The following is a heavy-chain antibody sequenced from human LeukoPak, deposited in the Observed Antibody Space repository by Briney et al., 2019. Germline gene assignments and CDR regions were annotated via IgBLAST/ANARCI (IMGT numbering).Heavy chain of an antibody. J-gene: IGHJ4*02. D-gene: IGHD2-2*01. CDR3: ARVLGCSTTSCYAAYIDS. V-gene: IGHV4-59*01. Sequence: SETLSLTCTVSGGSISGYYYSWIRQPPGKGLEWIGYIYYSGSTNYNPSLKSRVTISLDTSKNQFSLKLSSVTAADTAVYYCARVLGCSTTSCYAAYIDSWGQGTLVTVSS. CDR2: IYYSGST. CDR1: GGSISGYY.